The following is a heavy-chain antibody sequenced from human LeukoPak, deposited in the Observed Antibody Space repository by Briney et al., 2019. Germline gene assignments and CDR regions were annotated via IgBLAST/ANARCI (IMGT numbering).Heavy chain of an antibody. D-gene: IGHD5-24*01. V-gene: IGHV1-69*13. CDR3: ARDPPFRRGSRVHWFDP. CDR2: IIPIFGTA. J-gene: IGHJ5*02. Sequence: SVKISCKASGGTFSSYAISWVRQAPGQGLEWMGGIIPIFGTANYAQKFQGRVTITADESTSTAYMELSSLRSEDTAVYYCARDPPFRRGSRVHWFDPWGQGTLVTVSS. CDR1: GGTFSSYA.